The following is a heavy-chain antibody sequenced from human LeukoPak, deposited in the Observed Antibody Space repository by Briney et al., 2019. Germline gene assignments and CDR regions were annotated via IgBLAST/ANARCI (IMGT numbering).Heavy chain of an antibody. CDR1: GFTFSSHS. Sequence: PGGSLRLSCAASGFTFSSHSMSWVRQAPGKRLEWVANVREDGSEINYADSVKGGFTISRDIARNSLYCKINTVRAEDTAIHFCTRLLHFERSVYRPVDFWGQGTLVSVSS. CDR2: VREDGSEI. J-gene: IGHJ4*02. CDR3: TRLLHFERSVYRPVDF. V-gene: IGHV3-7*01. D-gene: IGHD3-22*01.